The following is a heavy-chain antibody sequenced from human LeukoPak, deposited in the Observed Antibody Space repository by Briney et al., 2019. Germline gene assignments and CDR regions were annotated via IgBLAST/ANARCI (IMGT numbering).Heavy chain of an antibody. CDR3: AKGPYGDYYFDY. D-gene: IGHD4-17*01. CDR2: IRYDGSNK. J-gene: IGHJ4*02. Sequence: GGSLRLSCAASDFTVSGNFMHWVRQAPGKGLEWVAFIRYDGSNKYYADSVKGRFTISRDNSKNTLYLQMNSLRAEDTAVYYCAKGPYGDYYFDYWGQGTLVTVSS. CDR1: DFTVSGNF. V-gene: IGHV3-30*02.